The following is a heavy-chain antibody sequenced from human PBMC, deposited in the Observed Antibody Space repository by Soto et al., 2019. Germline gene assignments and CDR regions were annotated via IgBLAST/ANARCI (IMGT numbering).Heavy chain of an antibody. Sequence: SETLSLTCAVYGGSFSGYYWSWIRQPPGKGLEWIGEINHSGSTNYNPSLKIRVTISVDTSKNQFSLKLSSVTAADTAVYYCARGPTFYSSSWYLYWGQGTLVTVSS. CDR1: GGSFSGYY. D-gene: IGHD6-13*01. V-gene: IGHV4-34*01. CDR2: INHSGST. J-gene: IGHJ4*02. CDR3: ARGPTFYSSSWYLY.